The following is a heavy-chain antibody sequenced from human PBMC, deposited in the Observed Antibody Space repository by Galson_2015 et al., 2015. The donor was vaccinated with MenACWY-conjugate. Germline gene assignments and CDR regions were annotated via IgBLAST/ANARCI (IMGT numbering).Heavy chain of an antibody. Sequence: SLRLSCAASGFAFSNYAMSWVRQAPGKGLEWVSGISGSGGSTYYADSVKGRCTISRDNSKNTLYLQMNSLRAEDTAVYYCATDNIRMTTIRRVDYWGQGTLVTVSS. J-gene: IGHJ4*02. D-gene: IGHD5-24*01. V-gene: IGHV3-23*01. CDR3: ATDNIRMTTIRRVDY. CDR1: GFAFSNYA. CDR2: ISGSGGST.